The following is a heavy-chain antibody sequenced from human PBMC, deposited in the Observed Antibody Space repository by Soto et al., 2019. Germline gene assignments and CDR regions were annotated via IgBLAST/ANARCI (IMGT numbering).Heavy chain of an antibody. Sequence: SGISIYYADSVKGRFTISRDNAKNSLYLQMNSLRAEDTALYYCARSGNYRLDFWGQGTMVTGSS. CDR2: SGISI. J-gene: IGHJ4*02. CDR3: ARSGNYRLDF. V-gene: IGHV3-48*01. D-gene: IGHD1-26*01.